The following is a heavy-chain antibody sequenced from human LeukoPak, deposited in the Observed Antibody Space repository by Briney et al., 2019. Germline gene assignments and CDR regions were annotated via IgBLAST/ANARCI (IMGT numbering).Heavy chain of an antibody. Sequence: ASVKVSCKASGYTFTDYYMHWVRQAPGQGLEWMGWIKPNSGDTKYAQKFQGRVTMTRDTSSSTSYMELSRLTSDDTAVYYCARDLGTGSGYYFDYWGQGTLVTVSS. V-gene: IGHV1-2*02. CDR3: ARDLGTGSGYYFDY. CDR2: IKPNSGDT. CDR1: GYTFTDYY. D-gene: IGHD3-22*01. J-gene: IGHJ4*02.